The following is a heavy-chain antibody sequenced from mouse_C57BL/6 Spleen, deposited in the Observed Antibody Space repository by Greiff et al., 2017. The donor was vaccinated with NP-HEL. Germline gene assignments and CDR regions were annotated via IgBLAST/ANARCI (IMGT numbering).Heavy chain of an antibody. Sequence: QVQLQQSGAELVKPGASVKISCKASGYAFSSYWMNWVKQRPGKGLEWIGQIYPGDGDTNYNGKFKGKATLTADKSSSTAYMQLSSLTSEDSAVYFCARGENWDYAMDYWGQGTSVTVSS. V-gene: IGHV1-80*01. CDR3: ARGENWDYAMDY. CDR1: GYAFSSYW. D-gene: IGHD4-1*01. CDR2: IYPGDGDT. J-gene: IGHJ4*01.